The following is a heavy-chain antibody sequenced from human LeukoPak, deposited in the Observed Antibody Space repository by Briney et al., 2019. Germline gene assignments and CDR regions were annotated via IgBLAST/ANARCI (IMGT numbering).Heavy chain of an antibody. J-gene: IGHJ4*02. Sequence: GGSLRLSCAASGFTFGDTWMNWVRQVPGQGLEWVANIKQDGSEKFYVASVKGRFTISRDNGKSSLYLQMNSLRAEDTALYYCATSYDMGWLIGYWGQGTLVAVSS. V-gene: IGHV3-7*03. CDR3: ATSYDMGWLIGY. CDR2: IKQDGSEK. D-gene: IGHD3/OR15-3a*01. CDR1: GFTFGDTW.